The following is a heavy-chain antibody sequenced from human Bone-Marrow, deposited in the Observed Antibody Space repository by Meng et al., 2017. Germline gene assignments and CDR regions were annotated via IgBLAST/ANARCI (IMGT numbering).Heavy chain of an antibody. CDR1: GFTFSDHY. V-gene: IGHV3-72*01. Sequence: GGSLRLSCAASGFTFSDHYMDWVRQAPGKGLEWVGRTRNKANSYTTEYAASVKGRFTISRDDSKNSLYLQMNSLRAEDTAVYYCAREGWAWLEYYYYYYGMDVWGQGTTVTGAS. D-gene: IGHD6-19*01. J-gene: IGHJ6*02. CDR2: TRNKANSYTT. CDR3: AREGWAWLEYYYYYYGMDV.